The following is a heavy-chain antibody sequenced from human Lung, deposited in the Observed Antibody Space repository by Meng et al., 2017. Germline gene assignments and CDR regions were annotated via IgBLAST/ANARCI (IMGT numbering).Heavy chain of an antibody. CDR1: GVSFSDSD. CDR3: TIYIRGHI. CDR2: IGGRPKSYAA. J-gene: IGHJ3*02. D-gene: IGHD6-19*01. V-gene: IGHV3-73*02. Sequence: VKLVGSGGGLGQPGGSLTPALAVSGVSFSDSDIHWIRQASGKGLEWVGRIGGRPKSYAAAYAAPVRGRFTISRDDSRNTAYLQMNSLKTEDSAVYYCTIYIRGHIWGQGTMVTVSS.